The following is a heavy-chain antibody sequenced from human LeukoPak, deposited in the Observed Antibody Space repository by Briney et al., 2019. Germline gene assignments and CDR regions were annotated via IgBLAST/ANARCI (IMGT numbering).Heavy chain of an antibody. J-gene: IGHJ6*02. CDR3: ARKPKLPGIGVGHRGYYYYGMDG. Sequence: KASETLSLTCAVYGGSFSGYYWSWVRQPPGKGLEWIGEVNHSGSTNYNPSLKSRVTISVDTSKNQFSLKLSSVTAADTAVYYCARKPKLPGIGVGHRGYYYYGMDGWGHGTTVTVSS. V-gene: IGHV4-34*01. D-gene: IGHD3-3*01. CDR1: GGSFSGYY. CDR2: VNHSGST.